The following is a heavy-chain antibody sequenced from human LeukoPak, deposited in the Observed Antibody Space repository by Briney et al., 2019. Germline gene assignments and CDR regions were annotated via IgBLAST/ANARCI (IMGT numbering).Heavy chain of an antibody. D-gene: IGHD3-10*01. CDR1: GFTFSSYW. V-gene: IGHV3-74*01. CDR2: INSDGSST. J-gene: IGHJ4*02. CDR3: TRDYGSGSFEY. Sequence: PGGSLRLSCAASGFTFSSYWMHWVRQAPGKGLVWVSRINSDGSSTTDADSVKGRFTISRDNAKNTLYLQMNSLRVEDTAVYYCTRDYGSGSFEYWGQGTLVTVSS.